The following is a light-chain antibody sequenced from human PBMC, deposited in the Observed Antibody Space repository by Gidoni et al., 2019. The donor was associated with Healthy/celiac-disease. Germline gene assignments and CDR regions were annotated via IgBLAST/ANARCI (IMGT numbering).Light chain of an antibody. CDR3: QQYGSSPLT. CDR2: WAS. CDR1: QSVSSSY. V-gene: IGKV3-20*01. Sequence: ETALTQSPGTLSLSPAERATLSCKASQSVSSSYLAWYQQKPGQAPRLLISWASSRATGIPDRFSGSGSGTDFTLTIIRLEPGDFAVYYCQQYGSSPLTFGGGTKVEIK. J-gene: IGKJ4*01.